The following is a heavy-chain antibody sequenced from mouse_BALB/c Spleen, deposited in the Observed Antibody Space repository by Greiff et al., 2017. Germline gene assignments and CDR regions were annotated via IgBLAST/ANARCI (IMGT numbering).Heavy chain of an antibody. CDR3: ARSESPYAMDY. CDR2: IYPGDGDT. V-gene: IGHV1-80*01. J-gene: IGHJ4*01. CDR1: GYAFSSYW. Sequence: VKLVESGAELVRPGSSVKISCKASGYAFSSYWMNWVKQRPGQGLEWIGQIYPGDGDTNYNGKFKGKATLTADKSSSTAYMQLSSLTSEDSAVYFCARSESPYAMDYWGQGTSVTVSS.